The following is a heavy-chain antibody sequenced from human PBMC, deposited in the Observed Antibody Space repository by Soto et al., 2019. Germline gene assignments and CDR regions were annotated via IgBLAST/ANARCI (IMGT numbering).Heavy chain of an antibody. Sequence: EVQLVESGGGPVKSGQSLRLSCVASGFSLSNYRMTWVRQGPGKGLEWVSSINSRTDYTHYTESVKGRFTISRDNARNSVYLQMNSLRDEDAAVYYCGREKEDEGSSSLRVYYGVDVWGQGTTVIVSS. CDR1: GFSLSNYR. J-gene: IGHJ6*02. CDR3: GREKEDEGSSSLRVYYGVDV. CDR2: INSRTDYT. D-gene: IGHD6-6*01. V-gene: IGHV3-21*06.